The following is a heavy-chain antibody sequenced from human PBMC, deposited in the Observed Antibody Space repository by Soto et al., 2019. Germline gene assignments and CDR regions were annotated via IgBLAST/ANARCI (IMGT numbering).Heavy chain of an antibody. V-gene: IGHV3-66*01. Sequence: GGSMRLSCAAAGCKVRSNGWSWVRQAPGKGLEWVSIIYSGGSTYYADSVKARFIISRDNSKNTLSLQMNSLRAEDTAVYYCARSNYLVGATAFDIWGQGTMVTVSS. J-gene: IGHJ3*02. CDR1: GCKVRSNG. CDR2: IYSGGST. CDR3: ARSNYLVGATAFDI. D-gene: IGHD1-26*01.